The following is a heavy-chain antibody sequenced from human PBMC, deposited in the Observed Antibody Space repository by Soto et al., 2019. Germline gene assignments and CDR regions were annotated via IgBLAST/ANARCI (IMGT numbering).Heavy chain of an antibody. CDR1: GYTFTSYG. D-gene: IGHD3-3*01. CDR2: ISAYNGNT. V-gene: IGHV1-18*01. CDR3: TGVGDYDFCIGLRVAGSGDYYYGMDV. Sequence: GASVKVSCKASGYTFTSYGISWVRQAPGQGLEWMGWISAYNGNTNYAQKLQGRVTMTTDTSTSTAYMELRSLRSDDTAVNYCTGVGDYDFCIGLRVAGSGDYYYGMDVWGKGTTVTVSS. J-gene: IGHJ6*04.